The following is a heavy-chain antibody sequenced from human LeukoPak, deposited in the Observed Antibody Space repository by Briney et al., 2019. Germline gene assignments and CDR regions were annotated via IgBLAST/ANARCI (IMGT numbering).Heavy chain of an antibody. CDR1: GYTFTGYY. V-gene: IGHV1-2*02. CDR3: AREFPLDSGSNYYYYGMDV. J-gene: IGHJ6*02. D-gene: IGHD6-6*01. CDR2: INPNSGGT. Sequence: ASVKLSCTASGYTFTGYYMHWVRQSPGQGLEWMGWINPNSGGTNYGQKFKGRVTMTSDTSISTAYMELSRLRSDDTPVYYCAREFPLDSGSNYYYYGMDVWGQGTTVTVSS.